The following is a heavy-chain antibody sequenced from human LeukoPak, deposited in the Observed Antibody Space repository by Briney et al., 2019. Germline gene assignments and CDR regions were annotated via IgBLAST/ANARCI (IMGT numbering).Heavy chain of an antibody. CDR2: ISYSGST. D-gene: IGHD2-2*01. Sequence: PSETLSLTCTVSGGSISSYYWSWIRQPPGKGLEWIGYISYSGSTNYNPSLKSRVTISVDTSKTQFSLKLSSVTAADTAVYYCARQGYCSSTSCYGFGMDVWGQGTTVTVSS. CDR1: GGSISSYY. J-gene: IGHJ6*02. CDR3: ARQGYCSSTSCYGFGMDV. V-gene: IGHV4-59*01.